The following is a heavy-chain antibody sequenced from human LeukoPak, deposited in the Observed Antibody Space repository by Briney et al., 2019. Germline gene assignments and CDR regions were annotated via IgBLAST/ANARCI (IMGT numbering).Heavy chain of an antibody. CDR1: GGSISNTNW. D-gene: IGHD7-27*01. CDR2: ISLSGLT. J-gene: IGHJ4*02. V-gene: IGHV4-4*02. CDR3: SRENGDFPPFGY. Sequence: SETLSLTCGVSGGSISNTNWWSWVRRPPGQGLEWMGEISLSGLTNYNQSLKSRVTVSLDKSKNHLSLNLASVTAADTAVYYCSRENGDFPPFGYWGQGTLVTVPS.